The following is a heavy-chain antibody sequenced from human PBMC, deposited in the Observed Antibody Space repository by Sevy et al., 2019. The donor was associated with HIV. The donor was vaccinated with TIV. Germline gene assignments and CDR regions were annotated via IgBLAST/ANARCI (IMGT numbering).Heavy chain of an antibody. CDR2: IYYSGST. V-gene: IGHV4-59*08. CDR3: ARQIQTVTHYYYYYYYMDV. J-gene: IGHJ6*03. D-gene: IGHD4-4*01. CDR1: GGSISSYY. Sequence: QSQTVSLTCTVSGGSISSYYWSWIRQPPGKGLEWNGYIYYSGSTNYNPCLKSRVTISVDTSKNQFSLKLGSVTAADTAVYYCARQIQTVTHYYYYYYYMDVWGKGTTVTVSS.